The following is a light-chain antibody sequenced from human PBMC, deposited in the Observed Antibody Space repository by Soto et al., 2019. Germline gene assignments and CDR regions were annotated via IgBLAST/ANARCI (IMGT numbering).Light chain of an antibody. J-gene: IGLJ1*01. CDR3: CSYTSSSTDV. CDR1: SGEYGGYNF. Sequence: SPLTQPASVSGTPGQSSCISWTRRSGEYGGYNFVYWYRLHPGTALKRLVYESSDPPSSVSCRISVSKSGNTASLTISELQAEDEADYFCCSYTSSSTDVVGTVTKV. V-gene: IGLV2-14*01. CDR2: ESS.